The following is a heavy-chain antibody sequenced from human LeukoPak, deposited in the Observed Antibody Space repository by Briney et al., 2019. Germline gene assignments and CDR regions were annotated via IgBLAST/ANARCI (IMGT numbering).Heavy chain of an antibody. J-gene: IGHJ1*01. CDR2: IQSKTDGGTT. CDR1: GFTFSNAW. CDR3: TTDWGIIGVVRYFLH. V-gene: IGHV3-15*01. D-gene: IGHD3-22*01. Sequence: GGSLRLSCAASGFTFSNAWMSWVRQAPGKGLEWVGRIQSKTDGGTTYYAAPVKGRFTISRDDSKNTLYLQMNGLKTEDTAVYYCTTDWGIIGVVRYFLHWGQGTLVTVSS.